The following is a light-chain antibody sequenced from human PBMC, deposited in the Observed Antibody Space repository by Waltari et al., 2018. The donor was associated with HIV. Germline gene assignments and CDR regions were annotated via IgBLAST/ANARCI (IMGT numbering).Light chain of an antibody. CDR1: RSDIGDYNF. V-gene: IGLV2-14*03. CDR3: SSFSLTSTLV. CDR2: DVS. Sequence: QSALTQPASVSGFPGQSITISCTGTRSDIGDYNFVAWYQQHPDSAPKLIIYDVSDRPSGVSIRFSGSKSGNTASLTISGLQAEDEADYYCSSFSLTSTLVFGTGTKVTVL. J-gene: IGLJ1*01.